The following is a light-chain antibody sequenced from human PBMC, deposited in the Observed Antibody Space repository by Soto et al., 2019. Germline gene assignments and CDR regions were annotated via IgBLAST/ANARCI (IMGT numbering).Light chain of an antibody. CDR3: QQYDTSPPLT. CDR1: QSGTSNY. CDR2: GAS. Sequence: ETVLTQSPGTLSLSPGDRATLSCRASQSGTSNYLAWYQQKTGQAPRLLLYGASRRAIGIPDRFIGSGSGTDFTLIIRRLEREDCAVYYCQQYDTSPPLTFGGVTKVEIK. J-gene: IGKJ4*01. V-gene: IGKV3-20*01.